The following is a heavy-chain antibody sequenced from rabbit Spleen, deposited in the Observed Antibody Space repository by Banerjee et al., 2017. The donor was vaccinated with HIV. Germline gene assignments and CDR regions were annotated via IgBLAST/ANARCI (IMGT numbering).Heavy chain of an antibody. CDR3: ARDTGSSFSSYGMDL. D-gene: IGHD8-1*01. V-gene: IGHV1S45*01. CDR1: GFSFSSSDY. Sequence: QEQVKETGGGLVQPGGSLTLSCKASGFSFSSSDYICWVRQAPGKGLEWISCIAGSSSGFTYSATWAKGRFTISKTSSTTVTLQMTSLTAADTATYFCARDTGSSFSSYGMDLWGQGTLVTVS. CDR2: IAGSSSGFT. J-gene: IGHJ6*01.